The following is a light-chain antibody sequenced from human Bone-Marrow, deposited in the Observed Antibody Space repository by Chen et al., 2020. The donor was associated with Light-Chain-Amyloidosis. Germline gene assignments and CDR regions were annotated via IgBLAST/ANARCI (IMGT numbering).Light chain of an antibody. CDR2: DVT. Sequence: QSALTQPASVSGSPRQSITISCTGTSSDVGGYNYVSWYQQHPGKAPKLIIYDVTYRPSGVSNRFSGSKSGNTASLTISVLQAEDEADYYCSSFTRNNALVFGGGTKLTVL. V-gene: IGLV2-14*03. CDR3: SSFTRNNALV. CDR1: SSDVGGYNY. J-gene: IGLJ2*01.